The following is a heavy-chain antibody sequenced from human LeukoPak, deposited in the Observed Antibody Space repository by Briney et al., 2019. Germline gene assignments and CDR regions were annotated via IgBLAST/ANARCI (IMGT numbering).Heavy chain of an antibody. J-gene: IGHJ4*02. CDR1: GFTFATYV. CDR3: AKGISADGYNFERGADY. V-gene: IGHV3-23*01. D-gene: IGHD5-24*01. CDR2: VGGDGRVT. Sequence: AGGSLRLSCAASGFTFATYVMTWVRQAPGKGLEWVSSVGGDGRVTSYADSVKGRFTISRDNSKNTIFLQMNSLRVEDTAVYYCAKGISADGYNFERGADYWGQGAQVTVSS.